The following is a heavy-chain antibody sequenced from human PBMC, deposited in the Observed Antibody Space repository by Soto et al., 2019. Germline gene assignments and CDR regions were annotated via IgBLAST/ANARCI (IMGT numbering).Heavy chain of an antibody. D-gene: IGHD3-22*01. CDR1: GFTFSSYE. Sequence: GGSLRLSCAASGFTFSSYEMNWVRQAPGKGLEWVSYISSSGSTIYYADSVKGRFTISRDNSKNSLYLQMNSLRAEDTAVYYCAITMIVVVTEPNDAFDIWGQGTMVTVSS. CDR2: ISSSGSTI. J-gene: IGHJ3*02. V-gene: IGHV3-48*03. CDR3: AITMIVVVTEPNDAFDI.